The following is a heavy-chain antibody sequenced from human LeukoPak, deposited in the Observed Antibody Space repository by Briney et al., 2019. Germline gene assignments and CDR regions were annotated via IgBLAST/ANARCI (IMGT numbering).Heavy chain of an antibody. CDR2: ISGSGGTT. V-gene: IGHV3-23*01. CDR3: AKEEGYYYDSGGYYVEYFQH. J-gene: IGHJ1*01. Sequence: GGSLRLSCAASGFTFSSYSMNWVRQAPGKGLEWVSAISGSGGTTYYADSVKGQFTFSRDNSKNTLYLQMNSLRAEDTAVYYCAKEEGYYYDSGGYYVEYFQHWGQGTLVTVSS. CDR1: GFTFSSYS. D-gene: IGHD3-22*01.